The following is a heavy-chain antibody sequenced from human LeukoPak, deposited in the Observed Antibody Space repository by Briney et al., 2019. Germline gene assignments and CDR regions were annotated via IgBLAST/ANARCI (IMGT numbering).Heavy chain of an antibody. J-gene: IGHJ4*02. D-gene: IGHD3-9*01. CDR2: ISGSGGST. Sequence: GGSLRLSCAASGFTVSSNYMSWVRQAPGKGLEWVSGISGSGGSTYYADSVKGRFTISRDNSKNTLYLQMNGLRAEDTAVYYCAKDPYYDILTGYFYFDYWGQGTLVTVSS. CDR3: AKDPYYDILTGYFYFDY. CDR1: GFTVSSNY. V-gene: IGHV3-23*01.